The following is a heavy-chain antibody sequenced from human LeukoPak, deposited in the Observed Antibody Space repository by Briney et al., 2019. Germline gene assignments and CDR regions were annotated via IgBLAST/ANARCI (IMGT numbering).Heavy chain of an antibody. J-gene: IGHJ4*02. CDR2: TYSGGST. D-gene: IGHD5-12*01. CDR3: AKSGVPLDY. CDR1: GFIVSSNY. V-gene: IGHV3-53*01. Sequence: PGGSLRLSCAASGFIVSSNYMSWVRQAPGKGLEWVSVTYSGGSTYYADSVKGRFTISRDNSKNMLYLQMNSLRAEDTAVYYCAKSGVPLDYWGQGTLVTVSS.